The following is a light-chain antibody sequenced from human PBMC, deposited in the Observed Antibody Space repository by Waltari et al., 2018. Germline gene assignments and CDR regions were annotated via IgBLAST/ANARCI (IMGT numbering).Light chain of an antibody. CDR1: SSDVGSYNY. V-gene: IGLV2-14*01. CDR2: AVS. Sequence: QSALTQPASVSGSPGQSITISCTGTSSDVGSYNYVSWYQQHPGKAPKLMIYAVSNRPSGVSSRFSGAKSGNTASLTISGLQAEDEADYYCSSYTSSSSYVFGTGTKVTVL. J-gene: IGLJ1*01. CDR3: SSYTSSSSYV.